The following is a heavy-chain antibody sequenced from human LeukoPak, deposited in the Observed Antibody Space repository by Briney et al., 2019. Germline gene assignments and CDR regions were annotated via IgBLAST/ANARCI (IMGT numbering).Heavy chain of an antibody. Sequence: SQTLSLTCAVSGGSISSGGYSWSWIRQPPGKGLDWIGYIYHSGSTYCNPSLKSRVTISVDRSKNQFSLKLSSVTAADTAVYYCARGAAAGVDYFDYWGQGTLVTVSS. J-gene: IGHJ4*02. D-gene: IGHD6-13*01. V-gene: IGHV4-30-2*01. CDR3: ARGAAAGVDYFDY. CDR1: GGSISSGGYS. CDR2: IYHSGST.